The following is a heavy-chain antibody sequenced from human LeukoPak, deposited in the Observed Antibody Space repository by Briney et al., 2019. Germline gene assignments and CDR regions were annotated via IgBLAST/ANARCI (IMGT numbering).Heavy chain of an antibody. J-gene: IGHJ4*02. Sequence: ASVKVSCKASGYTFTSYYMHWVRQAPGQGLEWMGIINPSGGGTSYAQKFQGRVTMTRDTSTSTVYMELSSLRSEDTAVYYCARTYCSSTSCSSFDYWGQGTLVTVSS. V-gene: IGHV1-46*03. CDR3: ARTYCSSTSCSSFDY. CDR2: INPSGGGT. D-gene: IGHD2-2*01. CDR1: GYTFTSYY.